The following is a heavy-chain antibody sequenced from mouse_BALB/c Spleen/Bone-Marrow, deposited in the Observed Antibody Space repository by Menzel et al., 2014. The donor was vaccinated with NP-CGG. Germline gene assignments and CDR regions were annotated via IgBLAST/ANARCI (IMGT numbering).Heavy chain of an antibody. D-gene: IGHD2-3*01. CDR3: ARYDGPAWFAY. CDR1: GYTFTSYW. J-gene: IGHJ3*01. CDR2: NNPSNGRT. V-gene: IGHV1S81*02. Sequence: QVQLQQPGAELVEPGAPVKLSCKASGYTFTSYWIHWVKQRPGQGLKWIGENNPSNGRTNYNEKFKSKATLTVDKSSTTAYMQLSSLTSEDSAVYYCARYDGPAWFAYWGQGTLVTVSA.